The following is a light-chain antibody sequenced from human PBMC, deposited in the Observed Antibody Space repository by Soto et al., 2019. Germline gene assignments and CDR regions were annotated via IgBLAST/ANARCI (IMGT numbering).Light chain of an antibody. J-gene: IGKJ2*01. Sequence: DTQMTQSPSSLSASVGDRVTITCRASQSVGSLLNWFQQKPGKAPKLLIYAASTLQSGAPSRFSGSGARTDFTLITSSLQPEDFATYYCQQSYSLPYTFGQGTKLEI. CDR1: QSVGSL. CDR3: QQSYSLPYT. CDR2: AAS. V-gene: IGKV1-39*01.